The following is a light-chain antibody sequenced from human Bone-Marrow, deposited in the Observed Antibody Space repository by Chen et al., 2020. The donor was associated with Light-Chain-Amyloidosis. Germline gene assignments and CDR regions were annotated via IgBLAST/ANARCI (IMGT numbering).Light chain of an antibody. CDR1: DLPTKY. V-gene: IGLV3-25*03. J-gene: IGLJ2*01. CDR2: RDT. CDR3: QSADSSGTYEVI. Sequence: SSELTQPPSVSLSPGQTARITCSGDDLPTKYAYWYQQKPGQAPVLVIHRDTERPSGISERFSGSSLGTTATLTISGVQAEDEADYHCQSADSSGTYEVIFGGGTKLTVL.